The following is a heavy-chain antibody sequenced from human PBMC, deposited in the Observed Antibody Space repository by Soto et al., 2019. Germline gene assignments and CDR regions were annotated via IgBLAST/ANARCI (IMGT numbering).Heavy chain of an antibody. D-gene: IGHD4-17*01. CDR2: VFYTGFT. J-gene: IGHJ4*02. CDR3: ARQRTTVVTQAYFDH. V-gene: IGHV4-39*01. Sequence: SETLSLTCAVSGGSISGSYYYWGWLRQSPGRGPGWIGSVFYTGFTYYNPSLKSRVTMSVDTSKNQFSLTLNSVTAADAAVYYCARQRTTVVTQAYFDHWGQGTLVTVSS. CDR1: GGSISGSYYY.